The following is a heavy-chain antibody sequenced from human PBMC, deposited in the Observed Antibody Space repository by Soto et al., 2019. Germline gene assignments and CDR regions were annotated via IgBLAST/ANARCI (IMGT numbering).Heavy chain of an antibody. D-gene: IGHD3-3*01. Sequence: GGSLRLSCAASGFTFSSYAMSWVRQAPGKGLEWVANIKQDGSEKYYVDSVKGRFTISRDNAKNSLYLQMNSLRSEDTAVYYYAAGWLRFLEWFPQPYYGMDVWGQGTTVTVSS. CDR1: GFTFSSYA. J-gene: IGHJ6*02. CDR3: AAGWLRFLEWFPQPYYGMDV. V-gene: IGHV3-7*03. CDR2: IKQDGSEK.